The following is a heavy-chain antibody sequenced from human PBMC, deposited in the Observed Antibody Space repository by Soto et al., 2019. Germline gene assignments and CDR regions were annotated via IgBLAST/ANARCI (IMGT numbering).Heavy chain of an antibody. CDR1: GFTFSSYA. CDR2: ISYDGSNK. CDR3: ARDQKSIEVAGAGLDY. J-gene: IGHJ4*02. Sequence: GGSLRLSCAASGFTFSSYAMHWVRQAPGKGLEWVAVISYDGSNKCYADSVKGRFTISRDNSKNTLYLQMNSLRAEDTAVYYCARDQKSIEVAGAGLDYWGQGTLVTVSS. V-gene: IGHV3-30-3*01. D-gene: IGHD6-19*01.